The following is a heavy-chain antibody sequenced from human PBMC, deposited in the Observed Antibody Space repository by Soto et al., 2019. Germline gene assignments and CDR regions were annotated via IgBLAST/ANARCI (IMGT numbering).Heavy chain of an antibody. Sequence: SVKVSCKASGYTFTNYAVHWVRQAPGQGLEWMGGIIPIFGTANYAQKFQGRVTITADESTSTAYMELSSLRSEDTAVYYCARSLSPLSDDYVWGSYRELDRPFDYWGQGTLVTVSS. D-gene: IGHD3-16*02. J-gene: IGHJ4*02. CDR1: GYTFTNYA. V-gene: IGHV1-69*13. CDR3: ARSLSPLSDDYVWGSYRELDRPFDY. CDR2: IIPIFGTA.